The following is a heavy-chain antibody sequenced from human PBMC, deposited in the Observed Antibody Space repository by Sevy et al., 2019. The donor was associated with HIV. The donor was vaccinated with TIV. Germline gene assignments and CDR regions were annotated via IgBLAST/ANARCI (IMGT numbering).Heavy chain of an antibody. Sequence: GGSLRLSCAASRFTFKTYWMSWVRQAPGKGLEWVGNIKEDGSANYYADSVKGRFTISGDNARNSMYLQMNRLRVEDTAVYYCARDSPGYGGYSYWGQGTLVTVSS. CDR3: ARDSPGYGGYSY. CDR1: RFTFKTYW. J-gene: IGHJ4*02. D-gene: IGHD1-26*01. CDR2: IKEDGSAN. V-gene: IGHV3-7*01.